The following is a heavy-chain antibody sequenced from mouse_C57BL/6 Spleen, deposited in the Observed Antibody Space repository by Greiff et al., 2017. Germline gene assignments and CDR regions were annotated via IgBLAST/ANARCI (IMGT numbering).Heavy chain of an antibody. V-gene: IGHV1-69*01. CDR3: ARSSYRYFDV. J-gene: IGHJ1*03. CDR2: IDPSDSYT. Sequence: VKLQQPGAELVMPGASVKLSCKASGYTFTSYWMHWVKQRPGQGLEWIGEIDPSDSYTNYNQKFKGKSTLTVDKSSSTAYMQLSSRTSEDSAVYYCARSSYRYFDVWGTGTTVTVSS. CDR1: GYTFTSYW.